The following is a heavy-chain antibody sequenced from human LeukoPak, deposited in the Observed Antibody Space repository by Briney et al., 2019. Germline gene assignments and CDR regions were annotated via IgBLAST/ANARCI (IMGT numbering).Heavy chain of an antibody. D-gene: IGHD3-22*01. CDR1: GFTFSSYE. CDR3: ARGEYYYDSSGYG. J-gene: IGHJ4*02. Sequence: GGSLRLSCAASGFTFSSYEMNWVRQAPGKGLEWVSYISSSGSTIYYADSVKGRFTISRDNAKNSLYLQMNSLRAEDTAVYYCARGEYYYDSSGYGWGQGTLVTVSS. CDR2: ISSSGSTI. V-gene: IGHV3-48*03.